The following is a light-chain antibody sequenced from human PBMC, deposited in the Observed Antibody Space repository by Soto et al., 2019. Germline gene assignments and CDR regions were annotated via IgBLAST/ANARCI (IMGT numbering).Light chain of an antibody. CDR2: SNN. J-gene: IGLJ2*01. CDR3: SSYAGSNIVV. Sequence: QSVLTQPPSASGTPGQRVTISCSGSSSNIGSNTVNWYQQLPGTAPKLLIYSNNQRPSGVPDRFSGSKSGNTTSLTVSGLQAEDEADYYCSSYAGSNIVVFGGGTQLTVL. CDR1: SSNIGSNT. V-gene: IGLV1-44*01.